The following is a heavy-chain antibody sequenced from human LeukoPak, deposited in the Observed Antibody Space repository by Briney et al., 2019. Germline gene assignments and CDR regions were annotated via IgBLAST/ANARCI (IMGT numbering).Heavy chain of an antibody. V-gene: IGHV4-61*02. CDR2: IYTSGST. CDR3: AIVSPYSSSSRPHSGLIDY. D-gene: IGHD6-6*01. Sequence: SQTLSLTCTVSGGSISSGSYYWSWIRQPAGKGLEWIGRIYTSGSTNYNPSLKSRVTISVDTSKNQFSLKLSSVTAADTAVYYCAIVSPYSSSSRPHSGLIDYWGQGTLVTVSS. J-gene: IGHJ4*02. CDR1: GGSISSGSYY.